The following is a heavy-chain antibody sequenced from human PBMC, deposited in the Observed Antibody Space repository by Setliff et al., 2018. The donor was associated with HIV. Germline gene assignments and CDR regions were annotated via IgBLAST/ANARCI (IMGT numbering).Heavy chain of an antibody. CDR3: ARRGMIVVVFDY. D-gene: IGHD3-22*01. Sequence: SETLSLTCAVFGGSFSGYYWSWIRQPPGKGLEWIGDINHSGSTNYNPSLKSRVTISVDTSKNQFSLKLRSATAADTAVYYCARRGMIVVVFDYWGQGTLVTVSS. J-gene: IGHJ4*02. CDR2: INHSGST. V-gene: IGHV4-34*01. CDR1: GGSFSGYY.